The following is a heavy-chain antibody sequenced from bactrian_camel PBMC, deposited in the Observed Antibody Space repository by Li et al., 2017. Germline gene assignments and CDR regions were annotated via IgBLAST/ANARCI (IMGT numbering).Heavy chain of an antibody. Sequence: QVQLVESGGGSVQVGGSLRLSCAASGYTRSSVCMGWFRQAPGKEREGVAGIEGDGSTSYADSEKGRFTISRDNAKNTLYLQMNSLKTEDTAVYYCAATDGWVPSSLGQGTQVTVS. V-gene: IGHV3S26*01. CDR2: IEGDGST. D-gene: IGHD5*01. J-gene: IGHJ4*01. CDR1: GYTRSSVC.